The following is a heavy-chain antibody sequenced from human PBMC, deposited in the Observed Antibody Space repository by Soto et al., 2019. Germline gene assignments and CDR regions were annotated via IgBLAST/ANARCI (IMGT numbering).Heavy chain of an antibody. D-gene: IGHD6-13*01. V-gene: IGHV3-11*01. CDR1: GFTFSDSY. J-gene: IGHJ4*02. CDR3: ERDHPALAAAMKY. CDR2: ISSSGSSI. Sequence: GGSLRLSCAGSGFTFSDSYMSWIRQAPGKGLEWVSYISSSGSSIYYADSVRGRFSVSRDNAKNSQYLQMNGLRAEDTAVYYCERDHPALAAAMKYWGQGTLVTVSS.